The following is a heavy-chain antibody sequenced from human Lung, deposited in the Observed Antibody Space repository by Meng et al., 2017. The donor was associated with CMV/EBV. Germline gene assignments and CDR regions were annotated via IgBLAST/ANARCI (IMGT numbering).Heavy chain of an antibody. J-gene: IGHJ4*02. D-gene: IGHD6-19*01. CDR3: GTLKYTSGFYGPAY. V-gene: IGHV7-4-1*02. CDR2: ISTNTGNP. CDR1: GYTFTRYP. Sequence: VQLVQSGSELKKPGASAKVSCKAFGYTFTRYPMNWVRQAPGQGLEWMGWISTNTGNPTYAQGFTGRFVFSVDTSVSTAYLEISSLKAEDTAVYYCGTLKYTSGFYGPAYWGQGALVTVSS.